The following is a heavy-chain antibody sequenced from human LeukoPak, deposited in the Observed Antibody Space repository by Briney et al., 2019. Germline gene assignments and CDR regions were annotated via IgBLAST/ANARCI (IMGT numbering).Heavy chain of an antibody. V-gene: IGHV4-34*01. Sequence: TASETLSLTCAVYGESFSGYYWSWIRQPPGKGLEWIGEINQSGSNNYNPALKSRVTISVDTSKNQFSLKLSSVTAADTAVYYCAKLVWPGDYWGQGTLVTVSS. CDR1: GESFSGYY. CDR2: INQSGSN. J-gene: IGHJ4*02. D-gene: IGHD2-21*01. CDR3: AKLVWPGDY.